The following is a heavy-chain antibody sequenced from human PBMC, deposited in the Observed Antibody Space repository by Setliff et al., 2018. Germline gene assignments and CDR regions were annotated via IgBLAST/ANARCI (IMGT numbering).Heavy chain of an antibody. CDR2: VYYSGTA. CDR3: ARGLPSGWYRGFDF. D-gene: IGHD6-19*01. J-gene: IGHJ4*02. V-gene: IGHV4-59*01. CDR1: DGSLSTYY. Sequence: PSATLSLTCTVSDGSLSTYYWSWIRQPPGKGLEFIGYVYYSGTANYSPSLRSRLTISVDTSKNQFTLKLRSVTAADTGVYYCARGLPSGWYRGFDFWGQGSLVTVSS.